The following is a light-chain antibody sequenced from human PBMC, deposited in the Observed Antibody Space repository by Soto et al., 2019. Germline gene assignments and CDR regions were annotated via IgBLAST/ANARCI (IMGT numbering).Light chain of an antibody. CDR1: QGISSY. V-gene: IGKV1-9*01. CDR3: QHYNSYSEA. CDR2: AAS. Sequence: IQLSQSPSSLSASVGDSVTITCRASQGISSYLAWYQKKPGKDPKLLIYAASTLKSGVPSRFSGSGSGTEFTLTISRLQPDDFATYDCQHYNSYSEAFGQGTKVDIK. J-gene: IGKJ1*01.